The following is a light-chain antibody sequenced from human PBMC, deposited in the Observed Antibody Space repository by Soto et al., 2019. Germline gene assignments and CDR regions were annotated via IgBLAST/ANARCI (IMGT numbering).Light chain of an antibody. Sequence: EIVMTQSPATLSVSPGEGATLSCRASQSVSGNLAWYQQKPGQAPRLLIYDASTRATGIPARFSGSGSGTEFTLTFSGLQSEDFAVYYCQQYNNWPPGTFGQGTKVEIK. V-gene: IGKV3-15*01. J-gene: IGKJ1*01. CDR2: DAS. CDR3: QQYNNWPPGT. CDR1: QSVSGN.